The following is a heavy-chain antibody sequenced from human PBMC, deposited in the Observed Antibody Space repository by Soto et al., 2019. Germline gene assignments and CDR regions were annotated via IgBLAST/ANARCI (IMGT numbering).Heavy chain of an antibody. D-gene: IGHD4-17*01. Sequence: ASVKVSGKASGSTFTSYGIIWVRQAPGQGLEWMGWISAYNGNTNYAQNLQGRVTMTTDTSTSTAYMELRSLRSDDTAVYYCARPRADYGDYTIDYWGQGNLVTVSS. CDR3: ARPRADYGDYTIDY. V-gene: IGHV1-18*01. CDR1: GSTFTSYG. CDR2: ISAYNGNT. J-gene: IGHJ4*02.